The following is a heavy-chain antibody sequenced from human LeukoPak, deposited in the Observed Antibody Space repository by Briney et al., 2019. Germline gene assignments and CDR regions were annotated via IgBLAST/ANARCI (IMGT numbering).Heavy chain of an antibody. CDR3: AKNRGAGSHYYYHMNV. J-gene: IGHJ6*03. D-gene: IGHD1-26*01. CDR2: ISYDGSNK. CDR1: GFTFSSYA. Sequence: PGGSLRLSCAASGFTFSSYAMHWVRQAPGKGLEWVAVISYDGSNKYYADSVKGRFTISRDNSKNTLYLQMNSLRAEDTAVYYCAKNRGAGSHYYYHMNVWGKGTTVTVSS. V-gene: IGHV3-30-3*02.